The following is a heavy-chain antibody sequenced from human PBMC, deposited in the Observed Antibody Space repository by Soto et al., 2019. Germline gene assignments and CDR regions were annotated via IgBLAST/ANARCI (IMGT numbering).Heavy chain of an antibody. Sequence: XVSLRLSCSASGFTFNSYAMHWVRQAPGKGLEFVSAISSYGADTYYADSVKGRFAISRDNSKNTLYLQMSSLRAEDTALYYCVKEGYMRSDWYGQFDYWGQGALVTVSS. CDR2: ISSYGADT. J-gene: IGHJ4*02. D-gene: IGHD6-19*01. V-gene: IGHV3-64D*06. CDR3: VKEGYMRSDWYGQFDY. CDR1: GFTFNSYA.